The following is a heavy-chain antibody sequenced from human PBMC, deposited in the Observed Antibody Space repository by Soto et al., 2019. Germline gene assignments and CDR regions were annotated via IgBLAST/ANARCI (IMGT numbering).Heavy chain of an antibody. CDR3: AKKLRQERAASGNWFDP. CDR2: ISGSGGST. Sequence: HPGGSLRLSCAASGFTFSSYAMSWGRHAPGKGLERVSAISGSGGSTYYADPVKGRLTISRDNSKNTLYLQMNSLRAEDTAVYYCAKKLRQERAASGNWFDPWGQGTLVTVSS. CDR1: GFTFSSYA. V-gene: IGHV3-23*01. D-gene: IGHD6-13*01. J-gene: IGHJ5*02.